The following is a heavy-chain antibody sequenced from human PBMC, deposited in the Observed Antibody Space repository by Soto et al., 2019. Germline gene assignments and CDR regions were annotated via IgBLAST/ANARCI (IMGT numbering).Heavy chain of an antibody. Sequence: PGGSLRLSCAASGFTFSSYAMHWVRQAPGKGLEWVAVISYDGSNKYYADSVKGRFTISRDNSKNTLYLQMNSLRAEDTAVYYCARVRPADYYDSSGPDDAFDIWGQGTMVTVSS. CDR1: GFTFSSYA. CDR3: ARVRPADYYDSSGPDDAFDI. J-gene: IGHJ3*02. CDR2: ISYDGSNK. D-gene: IGHD3-22*01. V-gene: IGHV3-30-3*01.